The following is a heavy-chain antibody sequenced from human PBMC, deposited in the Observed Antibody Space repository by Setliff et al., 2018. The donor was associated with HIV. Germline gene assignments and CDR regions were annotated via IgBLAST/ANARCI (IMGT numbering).Heavy chain of an antibody. CDR1: GYSFTTYS. Sequence: GASVKVSCKASGYSFTTYSINWLRQAPGQGPEWMGWIHTSTGKPTYVRDFTGRFVFSLDTSVNTAFLQLSDLKTEDTAVYYCARNSPFPPSSGAHFDFWGPGTLVTVSS. D-gene: IGHD3-22*01. J-gene: IGHJ4*02. V-gene: IGHV7-4-1*02. CDR2: IHTSTGKP. CDR3: ARNSPFPPSSGAHFDF.